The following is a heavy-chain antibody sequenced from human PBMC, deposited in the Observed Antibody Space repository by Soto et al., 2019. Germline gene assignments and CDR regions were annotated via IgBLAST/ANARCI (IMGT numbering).Heavy chain of an antibody. D-gene: IGHD3-10*01. CDR1: GGSISSYY. Sequence: TLSLTCNLSGGSISSYYCIWIRRPPGKGLECVGYIYYSGSTNYNPSLKSRVTISVDTSKNQFSLKLSSVTAADTAVYYCARQGKLWFGELLLYGDPYGMDLWGQGTTVTVSS. J-gene: IGHJ6*02. CDR2: IYYSGST. CDR3: ARQGKLWFGELLLYGDPYGMDL. V-gene: IGHV4-59*08.